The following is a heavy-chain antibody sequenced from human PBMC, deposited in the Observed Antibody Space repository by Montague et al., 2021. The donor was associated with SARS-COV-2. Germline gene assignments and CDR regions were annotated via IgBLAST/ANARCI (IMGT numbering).Heavy chain of an antibody. V-gene: IGHV4-31*03. CDR3: ARVHIVVVTAMRYFDL. D-gene: IGHD2-21*02. Sequence: TLSLTCTVSGGSISSGGYYWSWIRQHPGKGLEWIGYIYYSGSTYYNPSLKSRVTISVGTSKNRFSLKLSSVTAADTAVYYCARVHIVVVTAMRYFDLWGRGTLVTVSS. CDR1: GGSISSGGYY. J-gene: IGHJ2*01. CDR2: IYYSGST.